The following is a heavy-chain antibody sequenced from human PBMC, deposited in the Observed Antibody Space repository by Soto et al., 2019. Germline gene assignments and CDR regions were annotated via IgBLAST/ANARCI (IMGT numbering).Heavy chain of an antibody. CDR2: ISTSGSST. J-gene: IGHJ6*03. CDR1: GFSFSDYY. Sequence: QVQLVESGGGLVKPGGSLRLSCAASGFSFSDYYMSWIRQAPGKGLEWVSLISTSGSSTDYADSVKGRFTIPRDNAKTSLSLQMNTLRAEDPAVYSFAILPKNYSPYMAAWGKGTTVTVSS. CDR3: AILPKNYSPYMAA. V-gene: IGHV3-11*01.